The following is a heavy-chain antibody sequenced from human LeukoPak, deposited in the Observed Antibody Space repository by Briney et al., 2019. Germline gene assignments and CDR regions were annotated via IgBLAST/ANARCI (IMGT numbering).Heavy chain of an antibody. Sequence: GGSLRLSCAASGFTFSSYWMTWVRQAPGKGLEWVSSISSSSSYIYYADSVKGRFTISRDNAKNSLYLQMNSLRAEDTAVYYCASQYSVYDPFDYWGQGTLVTVSS. CDR3: ASQYSVYDPFDY. CDR2: ISSSSSYI. CDR1: GFTFSSYW. J-gene: IGHJ4*02. D-gene: IGHD5/OR15-5a*01. V-gene: IGHV3-21*01.